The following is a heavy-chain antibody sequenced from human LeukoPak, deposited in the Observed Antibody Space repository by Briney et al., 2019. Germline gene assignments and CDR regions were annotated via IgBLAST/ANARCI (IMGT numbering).Heavy chain of an antibody. D-gene: IGHD3-10*02. CDR2: I. CDR1: GFTFTSHS. CDR3: AELGITMIGGV. J-gene: IGHJ6*04. V-gene: IGHV3-48*04. Sequence: GGSLRLSCVASGFTFTSHSLNWVRQAPGKGLEWVSYIDSVKGRFTISRDNAKNSLYLQMNSLRAEDTAVYYCAELGITMIGGVWGKGTTVTISS.